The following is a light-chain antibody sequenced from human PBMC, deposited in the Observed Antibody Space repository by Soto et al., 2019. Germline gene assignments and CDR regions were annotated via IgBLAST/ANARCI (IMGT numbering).Light chain of an antibody. J-gene: IGKJ1*01. CDR3: QQLNSYPRWT. V-gene: IGKV1-9*01. CDR2: AAS. Sequence: DIQLTQSPSFLSASVGDRVTITCRASQGISSYLAWYQQKPGKAPKLLIYAASTLQSGVPSRFTGSLSRTQFSLTISSLQPEDFATYYCQQLNSYPRWTFGQGTKVEIK. CDR1: QGISSY.